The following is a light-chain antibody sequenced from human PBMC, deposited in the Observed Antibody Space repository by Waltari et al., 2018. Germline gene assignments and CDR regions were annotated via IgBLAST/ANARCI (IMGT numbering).Light chain of an antibody. V-gene: IGLV2-14*01. CDR1: SSAVGGYNY. Sequence: HSALTQPASVSGSPGQSIPIPCTGTSSAVGGYNYVPWYQQHPGKAPKLMIYDVSKRPSGVSNRFSGSKSGNTASLTISGLQAEDEADYYCSSYTSSSSYVFGTGTKVTVL. J-gene: IGLJ1*01. CDR3: SSYTSSSSYV. CDR2: DVS.